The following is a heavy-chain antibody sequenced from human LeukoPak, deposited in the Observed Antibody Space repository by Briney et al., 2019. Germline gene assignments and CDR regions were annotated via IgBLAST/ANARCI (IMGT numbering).Heavy chain of an antibody. Sequence: GSLRLSCAASGFTFSTHWMSWVRQAPGRGLEWVANINHDGSDKYYVDSVKGRFTISRDNAKNSLYLQMNSLRAEDTAVYYCARDMFSGSYSGVNYWGQGILVTVSS. V-gene: IGHV3-7*04. CDR3: ARDMFSGSYSGVNY. CDR2: INHDGSDK. D-gene: IGHD1-26*01. J-gene: IGHJ4*02. CDR1: GFTFSTHW.